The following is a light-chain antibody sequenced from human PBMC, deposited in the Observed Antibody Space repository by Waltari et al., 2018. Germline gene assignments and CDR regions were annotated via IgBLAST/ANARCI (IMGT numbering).Light chain of an antibody. Sequence: EIVLTQSPAPLSFSPGDKATLSCSATQRVSSYLAWYQQKPGQAPRLLIYDASNRATGIPARFSGSGSGTDFTLTISSLEPEDFAVYYCQQRSNWPLTFGGGTKVEIK. CDR3: QQRSNWPLT. V-gene: IGKV3-11*01. J-gene: IGKJ4*01. CDR1: QRVSSY. CDR2: DAS.